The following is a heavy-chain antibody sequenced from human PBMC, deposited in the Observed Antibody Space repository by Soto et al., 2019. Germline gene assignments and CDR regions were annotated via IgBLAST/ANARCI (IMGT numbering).Heavy chain of an antibody. V-gene: IGHV4-59*01. Sequence: QVQLQESGPGLVKPSETLSLTCTVSGGSISSYYWSWIRQPPGKGLEWIGYIYYSGSTNYNPSLRGRSTISVDTSKSQCPLKRSSVTAADTAVYYCASKRRGYSYGWYGMDVWGQGTTVTVSS. CDR1: GGSISSYY. D-gene: IGHD5-18*01. CDR3: ASKRRGYSYGWYGMDV. CDR2: IYYSGST. J-gene: IGHJ6*02.